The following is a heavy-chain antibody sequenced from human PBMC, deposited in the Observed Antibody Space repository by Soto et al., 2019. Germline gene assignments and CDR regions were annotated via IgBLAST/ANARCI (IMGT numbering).Heavy chain of an antibody. J-gene: IGHJ6*02. CDR1: GFTVSSNY. CDR2: IYNGGST. CDR3: ARLAAVFYAMDV. D-gene: IGHD6-19*01. V-gene: IGHV3-53*01. Sequence: EVQLVESGGGLIQPGGSLRLSCAASGFTVSSNYMSWVRQAPGKGLEWVSVIYNGGSTYYADSVKGRFTISRDNSKNTLDLQLNSLRGEDTAVYYCARLAAVFYAMDVWGQGTTVTVSS.